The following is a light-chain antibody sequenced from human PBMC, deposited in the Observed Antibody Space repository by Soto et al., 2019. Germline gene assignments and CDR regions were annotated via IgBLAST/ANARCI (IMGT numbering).Light chain of an antibody. V-gene: IGKV3-11*01. CDR2: DAS. J-gene: IGKJ4*01. Sequence: EIVLTQSPATLSLSPGERATLSCRASQSVSSYLAWYQQKPGQAPRLLIYDASNRATGIPARFSGSGSGTDFTLTISSLEPEDFAVYYCQQRSIRRLTFGGGTKVEIK. CDR1: QSVSSY. CDR3: QQRSIRRLT.